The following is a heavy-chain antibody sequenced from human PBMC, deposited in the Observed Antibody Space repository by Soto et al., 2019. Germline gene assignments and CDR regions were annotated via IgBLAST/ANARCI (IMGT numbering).Heavy chain of an antibody. Sequence: GASVKVSCKASGYTFTANALHWVRQGPGQRLEWMGWINPDKGNTKYSQNFQGRVTFTRDTSASTAYMELSNLRSEDTAEYYCARGIESKAAAPPFDPWGQGSLVTV. CDR1: GYTFTANA. D-gene: IGHD6-13*01. CDR3: ARGIESKAAAPPFDP. CDR2: INPDKGNT. J-gene: IGHJ5*02. V-gene: IGHV1-3*01.